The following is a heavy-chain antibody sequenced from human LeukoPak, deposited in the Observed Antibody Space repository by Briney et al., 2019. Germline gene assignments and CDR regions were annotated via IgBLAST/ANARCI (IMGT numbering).Heavy chain of an antibody. D-gene: IGHD1-26*01. CDR1: GFTFNNYW. CDR2: INHDGSET. J-gene: IGHJ4*02. Sequence: PGGSLRLSCAASGFTFNNYWMSWVRQAPGKGLEWVANINHDGSETHYVDSVKGRFTISRDNVKKSLFLQMNGLRAEDTAVYHCAREYIGSSDFDYWGRGTLVTVSS. CDR3: AREYIGSSDFDY. V-gene: IGHV3-7*04.